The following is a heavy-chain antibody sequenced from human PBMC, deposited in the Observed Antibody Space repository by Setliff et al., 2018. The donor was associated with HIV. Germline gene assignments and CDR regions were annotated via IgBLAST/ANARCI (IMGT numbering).Heavy chain of an antibody. Sequence: SETLSLTCSVSGGPMRSSSYYWGWIRQPPGKGLEWIGSIYYTGSTYSNPSLKSRLTISEDASKSQFSLTLRSVTAADTAVYYCARRLAIGHWYFDIWGRGTLVTVPS. CDR1: GGPMRSSSYY. CDR2: IYYTGST. V-gene: IGHV4-39*01. J-gene: IGHJ2*01. CDR3: ARRLAIGHWYFDI.